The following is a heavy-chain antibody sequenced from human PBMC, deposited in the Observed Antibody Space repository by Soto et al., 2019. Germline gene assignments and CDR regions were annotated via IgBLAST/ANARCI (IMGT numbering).Heavy chain of an antibody. V-gene: IGHV3-7*01. CDR2: IKEDGSER. CDR3: ASARHIGP. CDR1: GFTFSNYW. Sequence: GGSLRLSCAASGFTFSNYWMSWVRQAPGKGLEWVANIKEDGSERNYVDSVKGRFTISRDNAENSLYLQMNSLRAEDTAVYYCASARHIGPWGQGTLVTV. J-gene: IGHJ5*02. D-gene: IGHD2-21*01.